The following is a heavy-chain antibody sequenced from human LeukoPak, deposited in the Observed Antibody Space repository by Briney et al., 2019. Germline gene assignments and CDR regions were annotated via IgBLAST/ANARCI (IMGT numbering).Heavy chain of an antibody. CDR2: IYPGDSNT. Sequence: GESLKISCQGSGYSFTSYWIGWVRQMPGKGLEWMGTIYPGDSNTKYSPSFQGQVSISVDKSISTAYLQWSNLKASDTAMYYCARLPLSWIQLRGNLGAFDIWGQGTMVTVSS. D-gene: IGHD5-18*01. CDR1: GYSFTSYW. CDR3: ARLPLSWIQLRGNLGAFDI. J-gene: IGHJ3*02. V-gene: IGHV5-51*01.